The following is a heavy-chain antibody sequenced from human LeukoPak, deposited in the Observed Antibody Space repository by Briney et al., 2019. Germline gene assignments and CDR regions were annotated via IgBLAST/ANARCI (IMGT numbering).Heavy chain of an antibody. D-gene: IGHD3-10*01. CDR3: ATRPRYYYGSGSYSGQDS. CDR1: GFTFSSYS. J-gene: IGHJ4*02. Sequence: GGSLRLSCAASGFTFSSYSMNWVRQAPGKGLERVSYISSSSTIYYADSVKGRFTISRDNAKNSLYLQMNSLRAEDTAVYYCATRPRYYYGSGSYSGQDSWGQGTLVTVSS. V-gene: IGHV3-48*01. CDR2: ISSSSTI.